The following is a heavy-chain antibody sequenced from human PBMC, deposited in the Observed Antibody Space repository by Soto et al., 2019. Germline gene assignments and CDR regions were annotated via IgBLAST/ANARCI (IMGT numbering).Heavy chain of an antibody. CDR3: ARERSIQAGGTMFDAFDI. Sequence: GGSLILSCAASGLSFSDYDMSWIRQATGKGLEWISYISSSGSHTKYADSVKGRFTISRDNAKNSLYLQMNSLRAEDTAVYYCARERSIQAGGTMFDAFDIWGHGTMVTVSS. V-gene: IGHV3-11*06. CDR1: GLSFSDYD. D-gene: IGHD3-10*02. CDR2: ISSSGSHT. J-gene: IGHJ3*02.